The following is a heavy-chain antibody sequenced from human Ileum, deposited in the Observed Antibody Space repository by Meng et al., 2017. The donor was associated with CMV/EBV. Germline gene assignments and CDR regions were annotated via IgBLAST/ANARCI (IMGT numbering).Heavy chain of an antibody. CDR3: AKGDLPYCSGGSCYWGDY. V-gene: IGHV3-23*01. D-gene: IGHD2-15*01. CDR2: ISGSGGST. CDR1: GFTFSSYA. Sequence: GESLKISCAASGFTFSSYAMSWVRQAPGKGLEWVSAISGSGGSTYYADSVKGRFTISRDNSKNTLYLQMNSLRAEDTAVYYCAKGDLPYCSGGSCYWGDYWGQGTLVTVSS. J-gene: IGHJ4*02.